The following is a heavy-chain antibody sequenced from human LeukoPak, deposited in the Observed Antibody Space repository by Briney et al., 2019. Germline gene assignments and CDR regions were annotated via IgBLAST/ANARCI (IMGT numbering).Heavy chain of an antibody. CDR3: ARASGDSSGYYYYYYYYMDV. D-gene: IGHD3-22*01. V-gene: IGHV1-69*13. CDR2: IIPIFGTA. CDR1: GGTFSSYA. J-gene: IGHJ6*03. Sequence: SVKVSCTASGGTFSSYAISWVRQAPGQGLEWMGGIIPIFGTANYAQKFQGRVTITADESTSTAYMELSSLRSEDTAVYYCARASGDSSGYYYYYYYYMDVWGKGTTVTVSS.